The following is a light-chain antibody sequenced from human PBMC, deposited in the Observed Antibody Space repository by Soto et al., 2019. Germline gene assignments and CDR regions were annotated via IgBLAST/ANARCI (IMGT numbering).Light chain of an antibody. V-gene: IGLV2-8*01. J-gene: IGLJ3*02. CDR2: EVT. Sequence: QSALTPPPSASGSPGQSVTISCTGTRSDVGGYNYVSWYQQYPGRAPKLMIYEVTKRPSGVPDRFSGSKSGNTASLTVSGLQAEDEADYYCSSYAASNNFYFVFGGGTKLTVL. CDR3: SSYAASNNFYFV. CDR1: RSDVGGYNY.